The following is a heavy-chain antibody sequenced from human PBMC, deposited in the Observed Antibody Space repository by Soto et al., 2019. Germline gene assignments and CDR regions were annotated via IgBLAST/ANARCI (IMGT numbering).Heavy chain of an antibody. J-gene: IGHJ4*02. Sequence: GGSLRLSCAASGFTFSSYGMHWVRQAPGKGLEWVAVISYDGSNKYYADSVKGRFTISRDNSKNTLYLQMNSLRAEDTAVYYCAKAEREYSGYDFFSQFDYWGQGTLVTVSS. CDR2: ISYDGSNK. D-gene: IGHD5-12*01. V-gene: IGHV3-30*18. CDR1: GFTFSSYG. CDR3: AKAEREYSGYDFFSQFDY.